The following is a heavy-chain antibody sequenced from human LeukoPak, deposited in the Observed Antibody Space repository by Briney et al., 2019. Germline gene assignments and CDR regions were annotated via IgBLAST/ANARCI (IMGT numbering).Heavy chain of an antibody. J-gene: IGHJ6*02. CDR1: GFTFSSYS. Sequence: GGSLRLSRAASGFTFSSYSMNWVRQAPGKGLEWVSYISSSSSTIYYADSVKGRFTISRDNAKNSLYLQMNSLRAEDTAVYYCARESGIFGVVTVPDVWGQGTTVTVSS. CDR3: ARESGIFGVVTVPDV. D-gene: IGHD3-3*01. V-gene: IGHV3-48*01. CDR2: ISSSSSTI.